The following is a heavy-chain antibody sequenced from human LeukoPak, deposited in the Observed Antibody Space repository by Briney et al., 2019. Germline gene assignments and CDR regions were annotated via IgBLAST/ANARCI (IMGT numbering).Heavy chain of an antibody. Sequence: TSETLSLTCTVYGGSFSGYYWHWFRQPPGKGPEWIGQINYSGSTKYNPSLKSRVTISIDTSKNQFSLKLNSVTAADTAVYYCARWGNNMDVWGKGTTVIVSS. J-gene: IGHJ6*03. CDR2: INYSGST. D-gene: IGHD3-16*01. CDR1: GGSFSGYY. V-gene: IGHV4-34*01. CDR3: ARWGNNMDV.